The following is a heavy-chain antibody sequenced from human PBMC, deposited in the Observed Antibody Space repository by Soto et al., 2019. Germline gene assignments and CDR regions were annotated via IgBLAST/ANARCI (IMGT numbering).Heavy chain of an antibody. CDR3: ARGCCFGGTTVTTGPPNWFAP. CDR1: GGTFSSYA. CDR2: IIPIFGTA. J-gene: IGHJ5*02. V-gene: IGHV1-69*13. D-gene: IGHD4-17*01. Sequence: GASVKVSCKASGGTFSSYAISWVRQAPGQGLEWMGGIIPIFGTANYAQKFQGRVTITADESTSTAYMELRSLRSGDTAVYYCARGCCFGGTTVTTGPPNWFAPWGQGTLVTVSS.